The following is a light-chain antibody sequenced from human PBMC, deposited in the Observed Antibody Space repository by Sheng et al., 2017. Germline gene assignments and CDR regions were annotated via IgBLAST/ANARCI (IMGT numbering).Light chain of an antibody. J-gene: IGKJ4*01. CDR3: QQRRDWPLT. CDR1: QSLNSY. V-gene: IGKV3-11*01. Sequence: EIVLTQSPATLSLSPGERATLSCRASQSLNSYLAWYQQKPGQAPKLLIYDASNRATGIPVRFSGSGSGTDFTLTISSLEPEDFAVYYCQQRRDWPLTFGGGTKMEIK. CDR2: DAS.